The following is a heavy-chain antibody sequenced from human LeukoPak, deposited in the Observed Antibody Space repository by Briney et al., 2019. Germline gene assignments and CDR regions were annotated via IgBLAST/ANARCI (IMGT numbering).Heavy chain of an antibody. V-gene: IGHV1-24*01. J-gene: IGHJ5*02. CDR3: ATVRGGDCSSTSCSWFDP. D-gene: IGHD2-2*01. CDR1: GYTLTELS. CDR2: FDPEDGET. Sequence: ASVKVSCKVSGYTLTELSMHWVRQAPGKGLEWMGGFDPEDGETIYAQKFQGRVTMTEDTSTDTAYMELSSLRSEDTAVYYCATVRGGDCSSTSCSWFDPWGQGTLVTVSS.